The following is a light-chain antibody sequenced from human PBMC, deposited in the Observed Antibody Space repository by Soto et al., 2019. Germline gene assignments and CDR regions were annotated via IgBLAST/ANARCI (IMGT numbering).Light chain of an antibody. Sequence: QSVLTQPPSASGSPGQSVTISCTGTSSDVGGYRFVSWYQQHPGKAPKRMIYEVSKRPSGVPGRFSGSKSGNTASLTVSGLGGGEEADDRGRSYVGSDRQCDFGTGTRATVL. J-gene: IGLJ1*01. CDR2: EVS. CDR1: SSDVGGYRF. CDR3: RSYVGSDRQCD. V-gene: IGLV2-8*01.